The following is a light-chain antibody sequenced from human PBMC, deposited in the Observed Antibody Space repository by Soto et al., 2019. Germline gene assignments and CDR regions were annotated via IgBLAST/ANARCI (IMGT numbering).Light chain of an antibody. CDR3: ATWEDSLDVLYV. Sequence: QSVLTQPSSASGTPGQRVTISCSGSSSNIGTNTVHWYQHLPGRAPKLLIYSDTQRPSGVSDRFSGSKSGTSASLAISGLQSEDEADYCCATWEDSLDVLYVFGTGTKVTVL. V-gene: IGLV1-44*01. CDR2: SDT. J-gene: IGLJ1*01. CDR1: SSNIGTNT.